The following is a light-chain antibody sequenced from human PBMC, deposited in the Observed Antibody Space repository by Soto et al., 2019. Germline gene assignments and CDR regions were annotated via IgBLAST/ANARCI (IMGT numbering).Light chain of an antibody. CDR2: EVN. CDR1: SSDVGGYNS. Sequence: QSVLTQPASVSGSPGQSITISCTGTSSDVGGYNSVSWYQHHPGKVPQLLIYEVNHRPSGVSDRFSGSKSGNTASLTISGLQAEDEGYYFCSSYVPYSTPFDVFGTGTKLTVL. J-gene: IGLJ1*01. CDR3: SSYVPYSTPFDV. V-gene: IGLV2-14*01.